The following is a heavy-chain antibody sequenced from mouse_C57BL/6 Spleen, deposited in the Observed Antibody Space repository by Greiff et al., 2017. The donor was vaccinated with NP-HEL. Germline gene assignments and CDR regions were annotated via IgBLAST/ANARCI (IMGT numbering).Heavy chain of an antibody. CDR2: IYPRSGNP. Sequence: QVQLQQSGAELARPGASVKLSCKASGYTFTSYGISWVKQRTGQGLEWIGEIYPRSGNPYYNEKFKGKATLTADKSSSTAYMELRSLTSEDSAVYFCARPYGSSLYYAMDYWGQGTSVTVSS. CDR3: ARPYGSSLYYAMDY. D-gene: IGHD1-1*01. V-gene: IGHV1-81*01. J-gene: IGHJ4*01. CDR1: GYTFTSYG.